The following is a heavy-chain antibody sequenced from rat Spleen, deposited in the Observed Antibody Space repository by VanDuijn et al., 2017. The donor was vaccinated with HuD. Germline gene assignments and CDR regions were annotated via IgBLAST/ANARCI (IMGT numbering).Heavy chain of an antibody. J-gene: IGHJ2*01. CDR3: AVAGYGY. D-gene: IGHD4-3*01. Sequence: EVQLVESGGGIVQPGRSMKLSCVASGLTFSNYGMAWVRQAPGKGLEWVSSVSNDGVNTYYPDSVKGRFTISRDNAENIVYLQMNSLKSEDTATYYCAVAGYGYWGQGVMVTVSS. CDR2: VSNDGVNT. V-gene: IGHV5-58*01. CDR1: GLTFSNYG.